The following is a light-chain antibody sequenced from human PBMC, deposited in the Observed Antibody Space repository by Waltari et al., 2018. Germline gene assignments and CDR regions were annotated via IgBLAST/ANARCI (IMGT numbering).Light chain of an antibody. CDR1: KTGSNS. CDR3: QVWDGSRDHVL. V-gene: IGLV3-21*04. Sequence: SDVLTQPPSVSLAPGQTARVPCGGNKTGSNSVHWYPQKPGQAPVLVLYYDTDRPSGIPERFSGSNSGSTATLTISRVEAGDEADYYCQVWDGSRDHVLFGGGTKLTVL. CDR2: YDT. J-gene: IGLJ2*01.